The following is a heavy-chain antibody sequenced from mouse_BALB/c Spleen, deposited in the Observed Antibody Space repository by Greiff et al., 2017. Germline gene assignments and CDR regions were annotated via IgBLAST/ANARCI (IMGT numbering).Heavy chain of an antibody. J-gene: IGHJ4*01. CDR1: GFSLTGYG. D-gene: IGHD1-1*01. Sequence: VKLVESGPGLVAPSQSLSITCTVSGFSLTGYGVNWVRQPPGKGLEWLGMIWGDGSTDYNSATKSRLSISKDNSKTQVFLKMNSLQTDDTARYYCARGGYYGSNYAMDYWGQGTSVTVSS. CDR2: IWGDGST. V-gene: IGHV2-6-7*01. CDR3: ARGGYYGSNYAMDY.